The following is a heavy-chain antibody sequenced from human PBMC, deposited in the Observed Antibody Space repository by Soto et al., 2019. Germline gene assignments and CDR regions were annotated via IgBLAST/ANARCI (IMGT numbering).Heavy chain of an antibody. CDR3: EKDLRDYGDYPNWVDP. CDR2: ISGSGGST. J-gene: IGHJ5*02. V-gene: IGHV3-23*01. D-gene: IGHD4-17*01. CDR1: VFTFSSYA. Sequence: GGSLRLSCSASVFTFSSYAMSWVRQAPGKGLEWVSAISGSGGSTYYADSVKGRFTISRDNSKNTLYLQMNSLRAEDTAVYYCEKDLRDYGDYPNWVDPWGHGTQGTVSS.